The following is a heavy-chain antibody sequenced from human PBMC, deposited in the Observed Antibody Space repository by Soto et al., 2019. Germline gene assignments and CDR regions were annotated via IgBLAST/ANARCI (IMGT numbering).Heavy chain of an antibody. CDR1: GGSFSGYY. D-gene: IGHD5-12*01. CDR2: INHSGST. Sequence: SETLSLTCAVYGGSFSGYYWSWIRQPPGKGLEWIGEINHSGSTNYNPSLKSRVTISVDTSKNRFSLKLSSVTAADTAVYYCARSRRGSYYYYYGMDVWGQGTTVTVSS. V-gene: IGHV4-34*01. CDR3: ARSRRGSYYYYYGMDV. J-gene: IGHJ6*02.